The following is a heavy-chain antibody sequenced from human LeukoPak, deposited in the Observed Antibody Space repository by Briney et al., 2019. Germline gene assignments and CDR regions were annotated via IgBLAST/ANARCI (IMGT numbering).Heavy chain of an antibody. Sequence: SQTLSLTCTVSGGSISSGDYYWSWIRQPPGKGLEWIGYIYYSGSTNYNPSLKSRVTISVDTSKNQFSLKLSSVTAADTAVYYCAREGNLINASDYWGQGTLVTVSS. J-gene: IGHJ4*02. CDR2: IYYSGST. D-gene: IGHD2-8*01. CDR3: AREGNLINASDY. V-gene: IGHV4-30-4*08. CDR1: GGSISSGDYY.